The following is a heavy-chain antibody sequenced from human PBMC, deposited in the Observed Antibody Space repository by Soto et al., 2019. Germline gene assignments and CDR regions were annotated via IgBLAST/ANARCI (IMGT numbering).Heavy chain of an antibody. CDR1: GITFTTYA. J-gene: IGHJ5*02. Sequence: QVQLVQSGTEVKKPGASVKVSCKASGITFTTYAIRWVRQAPGQGLEWMGWINAGNGNTRYSQKFQGRVTLTRDTSASTAYMDLSSLTSDDAAIYYCARAISGYVTWGQGTLVTVSS. CDR2: INAGNGNT. CDR3: ARAISGYVT. V-gene: IGHV1-3*01. D-gene: IGHD5-12*01.